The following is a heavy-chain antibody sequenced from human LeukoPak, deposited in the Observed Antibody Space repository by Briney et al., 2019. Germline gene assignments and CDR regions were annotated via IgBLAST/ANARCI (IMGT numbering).Heavy chain of an antibody. V-gene: IGHV4-31*03. CDR3: ARADRTYFDY. Sequence: SETLSLTCTVSGGSISSGGYYWSWIRQHPGKGLEWIGYIYYSGSTYYNPSLKSRVTISVDTSKNQFSLKLSSVTAADTAVYYCARADRTYFDYWGQGTLVTVSS. CDR1: GGSISSGGYY. J-gene: IGHJ4*02. CDR2: IYYSGST.